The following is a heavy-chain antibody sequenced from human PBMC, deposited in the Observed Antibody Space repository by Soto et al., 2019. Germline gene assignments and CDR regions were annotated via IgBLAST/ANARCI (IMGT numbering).Heavy chain of an antibody. CDR2: ISSSSSYI. D-gene: IGHD3-10*01. V-gene: IGHV3-21*01. CDR3: ARSASNYGYNFVY. Sequence: GRSLRLSCAASGFTFSSYRMNWVRQAPGKGLEWVSSISSSSSYIYYADSVKGRFTISRDNAKNSLYLQMNSLRAEDTAVYYCARSASNYGYNFVYWGQGTLVTVSS. CDR1: GFTFSSYR. J-gene: IGHJ4*02.